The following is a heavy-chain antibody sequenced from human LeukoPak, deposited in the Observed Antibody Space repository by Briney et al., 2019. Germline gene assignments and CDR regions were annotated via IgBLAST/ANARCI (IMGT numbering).Heavy chain of an antibody. V-gene: IGHV1-2*04. Sequence: ASVKVSCKASGYTFTGYYMHWVRQAPGQGLEWMGWINPNSGGTNYAQKFQGWVNMTRDTSISTAYMELSRLRSDDTAVYYCARDLTALDDYVWGSYRSPGYWGQGTLVTVSS. D-gene: IGHD3-16*02. CDR2: INPNSGGT. J-gene: IGHJ4*02. CDR1: GYTFTGYY. CDR3: ARDLTALDDYVWGSYRSPGY.